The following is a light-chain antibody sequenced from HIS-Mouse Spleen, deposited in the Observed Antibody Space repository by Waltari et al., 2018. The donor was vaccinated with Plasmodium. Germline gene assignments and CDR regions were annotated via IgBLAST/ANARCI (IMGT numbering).Light chain of an antibody. V-gene: IGLV3-10*01. Sequence: SYELTHPPSVSVSPGQTARITCSGDALPTKYAYWYQQKSGQAPVLVIYEDSNRPSGIPERFSGSSSGTMATLTISGAQVEDEADYYCYSTDSSGNHRVFGGGTKLTVL. CDR2: EDS. J-gene: IGLJ3*02. CDR1: ALPTKY. CDR3: YSTDSSGNHRV.